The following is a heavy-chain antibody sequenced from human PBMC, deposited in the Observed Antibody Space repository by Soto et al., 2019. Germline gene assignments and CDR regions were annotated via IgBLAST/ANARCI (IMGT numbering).Heavy chain of an antibody. V-gene: IGHV4-38-2*01. CDR1: GYSISSGYY. Sequence: SETLSLTCAVSGYSISSGYYWGWIRQPPGKGLEWIGSIYHSGSTYYNPSLKSRVTISVDTSKNQFSLKLSSVTAADTPVYYCARYPKDYGASLWYFNLWGSGTLVTVSS. D-gene: IGHD4-17*01. J-gene: IGHJ2*01. CDR3: ARYPKDYGASLWYFNL. CDR2: IYHSGST.